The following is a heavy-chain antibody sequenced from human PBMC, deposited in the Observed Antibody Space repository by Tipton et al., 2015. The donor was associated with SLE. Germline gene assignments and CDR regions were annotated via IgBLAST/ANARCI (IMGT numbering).Heavy chain of an antibody. CDR2: IYYSGST. V-gene: IGHV4-39*07. CDR1: GGSISSSSYY. D-gene: IGHD3-3*01. CDR3: ARSHDFWSGYYRY. J-gene: IGHJ4*02. Sequence: LRLSCTVSGGSISSSSYYWGWIRQPPGKGLEWIGSIYYSGSTYYNPSLKSRVTISVDTSKNQFSLKLSSVTAADTAVYYCARSHDFWSGYYRYWGQGTLVTVSS.